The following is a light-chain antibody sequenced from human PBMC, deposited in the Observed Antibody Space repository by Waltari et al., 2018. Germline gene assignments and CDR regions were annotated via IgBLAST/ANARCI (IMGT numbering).Light chain of an antibody. Sequence: EIVLTQSPGTLPLSPGERATLSCRARQSVSSSYLAWYQQKPGQAPRLLIYGASSRATGIPDRFSGSGSGTDFTLTISRLEPEDFAVYYCQQYGSSPTFGQGTKVEIK. J-gene: IGKJ1*01. CDR1: QSVSSSY. CDR3: QQYGSSPT. CDR2: GAS. V-gene: IGKV3-20*01.